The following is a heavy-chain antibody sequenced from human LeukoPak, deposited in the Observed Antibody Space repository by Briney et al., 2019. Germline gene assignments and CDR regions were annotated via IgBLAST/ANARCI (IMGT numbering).Heavy chain of an antibody. CDR3: AKNGEGYYMDV. CDR1: GFTLSSYE. V-gene: IGHV3-23*01. D-gene: IGHD3-10*01. Sequence: PGGSLRLSCTASGFTLSSYEMSWIRQTPGKGLEWVSSIDYSGGSTHYADSVMGRFTISRDNSKNTLYLQMNSLRAEDTAVYYCAKNGEGYYMDVWGKGTTVTISS. CDR2: IDYSGGST. J-gene: IGHJ6*03.